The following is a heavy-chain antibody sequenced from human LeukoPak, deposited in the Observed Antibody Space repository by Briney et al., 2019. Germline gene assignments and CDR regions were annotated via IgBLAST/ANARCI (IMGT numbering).Heavy chain of an antibody. CDR3: ARHIKDGNDAVDI. CDR2: IYYSGST. J-gene: IGHJ3*02. D-gene: IGHD5-24*01. CDR1: GGSISSYY. V-gene: IGHV4-59*08. Sequence: SETLSLTCTVSGGSISSYYWSWIRQPPGKGLEWIGCIYYSGSTNYNPSLKSRVTISVDTSKNQFSLKLSSVTAADTAVYYCARHIKDGNDAVDIWGQGTMVHVSS.